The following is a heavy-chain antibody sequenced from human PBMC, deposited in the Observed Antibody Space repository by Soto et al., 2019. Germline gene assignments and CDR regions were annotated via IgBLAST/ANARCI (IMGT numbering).Heavy chain of an antibody. D-gene: IGHD5-18*01. CDR2: IWYDGSNK. Sequence: SLRLSCAASGFTFSSYGMHWVRQPPGKGLEWVAVIWYDGSNKYYADSVKGRFTISRDNSKNTLYLQMNSLRAEDTAVYYCARGGIQFFYYMDVWGKGTTVTVSS. V-gene: IGHV3-33*01. CDR3: ARGGIQFFYYMDV. J-gene: IGHJ6*03. CDR1: GFTFSSYG.